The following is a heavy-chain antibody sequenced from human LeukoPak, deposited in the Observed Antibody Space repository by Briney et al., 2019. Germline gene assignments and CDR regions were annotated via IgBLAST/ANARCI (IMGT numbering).Heavy chain of an antibody. Sequence: GGSLRLSCAASGFTFSTYSMNWVRQAPGKGLEWVSSISSSSSYIYYADSLKGRFTISRDNAKNSLYLQVNSLRAEDTAVYYCAREELWFGEPGGWFDPWGQGTLVTVSS. CDR3: AREELWFGEPGGWFDP. CDR1: GFTFSTYS. J-gene: IGHJ5*02. D-gene: IGHD3-10*01. CDR2: ISSSSSYI. V-gene: IGHV3-21*01.